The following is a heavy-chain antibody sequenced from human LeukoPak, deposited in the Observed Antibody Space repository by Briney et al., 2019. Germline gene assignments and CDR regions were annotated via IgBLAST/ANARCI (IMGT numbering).Heavy chain of an antibody. CDR2: IYTSGST. J-gene: IGHJ5*02. CDR1: GGSISSYY. CDR3: ARGGYCSSTSCYTAWFDP. D-gene: IGHD2-2*02. Sequence: SETLSLTCTVSGGSISSYYWSWIRQPPGKGLEWIGYIYTSGSTNYNPSLKSRVTISVDTSKNQFSLKLSSVTAADTAVYYCARGGYCSSTSCYTAWFDPWGQGTLVTVSS. V-gene: IGHV4-4*09.